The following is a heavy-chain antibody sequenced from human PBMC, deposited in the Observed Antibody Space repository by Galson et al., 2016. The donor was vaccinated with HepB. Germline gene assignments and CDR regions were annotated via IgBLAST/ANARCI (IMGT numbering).Heavy chain of an antibody. V-gene: IGHV3-11*01. Sequence: SLRLSCAASGFTFADHYMTWIRQAPGKGLEWLSYISSRGTSIYFADSVKGRFTISRDNAKNSLYLHMNSLRAEDTAMYYCARGGYDMAGYYYYGMDVWGQGTTVTVSS. CDR3: ARGGYDMAGYYYYGMDV. CDR2: ISSRGTSI. J-gene: IGHJ6*02. D-gene: IGHD5-12*01. CDR1: GFTFADHY.